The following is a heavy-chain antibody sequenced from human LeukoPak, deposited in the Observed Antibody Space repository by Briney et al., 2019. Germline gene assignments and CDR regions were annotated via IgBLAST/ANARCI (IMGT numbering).Heavy chain of an antibody. V-gene: IGHV4-59*08. D-gene: IGHD5-24*01. CDR2: IYYSGST. CDR1: GGSISSYY. J-gene: IGHJ3*02. CDR3: AREVNVAAGSDGFDI. Sequence: SETLSLTCTVSGGSISSYYWSWIRQPPGKGLEWIGYIYYSGSTNYNPSLKSRVTISVDTSKNQFSLKLTSVTAPDTAIYYCAREVNVAAGSDGFDIWGPGTMVTVSP.